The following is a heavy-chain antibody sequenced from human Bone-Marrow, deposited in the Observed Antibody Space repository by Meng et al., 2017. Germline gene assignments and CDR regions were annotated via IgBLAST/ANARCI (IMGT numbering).Heavy chain of an antibody. V-gene: IGHV4-39*07. CDR1: GVSISSSTYF. Sequence: GSLRLSCTVSGVSISSSTYFWGWIRQPPGKGLEWIGSIYYSGGTYYNPSLKSRVTISVDTSKNQFSLRLSSVTAADTAVYYCARGEAYFPTTGADWFDPWGQGTLVTVSS. CDR2: IYYSGGT. D-gene: IGHD2-21*01. CDR3: ARGEAYFPTTGADWFDP. J-gene: IGHJ5*02.